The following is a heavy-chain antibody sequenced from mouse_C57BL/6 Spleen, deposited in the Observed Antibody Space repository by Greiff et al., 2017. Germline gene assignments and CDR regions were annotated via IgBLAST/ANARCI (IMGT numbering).Heavy chain of an antibody. J-gene: IGHJ3*01. CDR1: GYSITSGYY. Sequence: VQLKESGPGLVKPSQSLSLTCSVTGYSITSGYYWNWIRQFPGNKLEWMGYISYDGSNNYNPSLKNRISITRDTSKNQFFLKLNSVTTEDTATYYCARGRYYYGFAYWGQGTLVTVSA. V-gene: IGHV3-6*01. D-gene: IGHD1-1*01. CDR2: ISYDGSN. CDR3: ARGRYYYGFAY.